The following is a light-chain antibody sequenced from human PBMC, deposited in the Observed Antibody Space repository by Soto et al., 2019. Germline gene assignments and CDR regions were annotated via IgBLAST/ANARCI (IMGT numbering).Light chain of an antibody. V-gene: IGKV3-11*01. CDR1: QSVSSY. Sequence: EIVLTQSPATLSLSPGERATLSCRASQSVSSYLAWYQQKPGQAPRLLIYDASNRATGIPARFSGSGSVTDFTLTISSLEPEDFAVYYCQQRSHWPLFTFGPGPKVDIK. CDR3: QQRSHWPLFT. J-gene: IGKJ3*01. CDR2: DAS.